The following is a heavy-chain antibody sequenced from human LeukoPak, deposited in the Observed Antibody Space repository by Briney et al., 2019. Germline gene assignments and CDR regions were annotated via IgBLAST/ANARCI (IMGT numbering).Heavy chain of an antibody. CDR2: IRPGDNRM. V-gene: IGHV1-46*01. CDR1: GYTFTAYY. J-gene: IGHJ4*02. Sequence: GASMKVSCKASGYTFTAYYIQWVRQAPGQGPEWMGTIRPGDNRMSYAQKFQGRVTMTRDMSTTTGYMELSSLRSEDTAVYYCVREKSGGTYDYWGQGTLVTVSS. D-gene: IGHD3-16*01. CDR3: VREKSGGTYDY.